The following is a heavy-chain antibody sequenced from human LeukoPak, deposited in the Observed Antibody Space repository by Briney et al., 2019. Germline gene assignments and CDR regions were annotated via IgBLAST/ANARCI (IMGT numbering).Heavy chain of an antibody. CDR2: ISAYSGKK. CDR1: GYTFTTFG. CDR3: ARDPSNTSGWYIYFDY. V-gene: IGHV1-18*01. D-gene: IGHD6-19*01. Sequence: GASVKVSCKASGYTFTTFGITRVRQAPGQGLEWMGWISAYSGKKNYAQKLQGRVTMTTDTSTSTAYMEMRSLASDDTAVYYCARDPSNTSGWYIYFDYWGEGALVTVSS. J-gene: IGHJ4*02.